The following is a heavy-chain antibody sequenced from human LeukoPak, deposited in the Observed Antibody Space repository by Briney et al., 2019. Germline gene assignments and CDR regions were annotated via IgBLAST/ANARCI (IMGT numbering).Heavy chain of an antibody. D-gene: IGHD3-3*01. J-gene: IGHJ4*02. V-gene: IGHV1-18*01. CDR3: ARGNYDFWSGYRPPFDY. CDR2: ISAYNGNT. Sequence: GASVKVSCKASGYTFTSYVISWVRQAPGQGLEWMGWISAYNGNTNYAQKLQGRVTMTTDTSTSTAYMELRSLRSDDTAVYYCARGNYDFWSGYRPPFDYWGQGTLVTVSS. CDR1: GYTFTSYV.